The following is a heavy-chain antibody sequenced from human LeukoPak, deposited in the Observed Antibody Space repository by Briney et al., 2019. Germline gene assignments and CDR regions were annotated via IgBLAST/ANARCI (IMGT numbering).Heavy chain of an antibody. J-gene: IGHJ4*02. CDR2: ISAYNGDT. V-gene: IGHV1-18*01. CDR1: GYTFTNYG. CDR3: ARDLRSSSVYYFDN. Sequence: ASVKVSCKASGYTFTNYGISWVRQAPGQGLEWVAWISAYNGDTNFAQKLQGRVTMTTDTSTSTAYMELRSLKPDDTAVYYCARDLRSSSVYYFDNRGQGTLVTVSS. D-gene: IGHD6-6*01.